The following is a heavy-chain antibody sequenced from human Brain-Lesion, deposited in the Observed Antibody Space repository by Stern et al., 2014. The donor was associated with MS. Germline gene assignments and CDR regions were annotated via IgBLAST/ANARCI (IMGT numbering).Heavy chain of an antibody. Sequence: QLQLQESGPGLVKPSETLSLTCTVAGGSVSSTSYAWAWIRQPPGKGLEWIGTIYYSGNTYYRPSLKSRLTISLDTSKKQFSLQRRFVTAADTAVYYCAGEEDIRYCSGGSCTGNWFDPWGQGTLVTVSS. CDR2: IYYSGNT. D-gene: IGHD2-15*01. CDR3: AGEEDIRYCSGGSCTGNWFDP. V-gene: IGHV4-39*01. J-gene: IGHJ5*02. CDR1: GGSVSSTSYA.